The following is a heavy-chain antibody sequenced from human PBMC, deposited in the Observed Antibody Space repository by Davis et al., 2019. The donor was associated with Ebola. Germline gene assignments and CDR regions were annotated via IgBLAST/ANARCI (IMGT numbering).Heavy chain of an antibody. V-gene: IGHV3-21*06. Sequence: PGGSLRLSCAASGFTFSAYRMNWVRQAPGKGLEWVSSISISGTFTYYADSVKGRFTISRDDAKNSLFLHMNSLRADDTAVYYCARDAETSMVYHWFDPWGQGTLVTVSS. D-gene: IGHD2-8*01. CDR1: GFTFSAYR. J-gene: IGHJ5*02. CDR2: ISISGTFT. CDR3: ARDAETSMVYHWFDP.